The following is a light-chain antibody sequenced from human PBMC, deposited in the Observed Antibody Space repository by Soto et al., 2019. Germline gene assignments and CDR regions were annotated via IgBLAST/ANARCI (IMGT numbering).Light chain of an antibody. J-gene: IGKJ4*01. V-gene: IGKV1-9*01. Sequence: DIQLTQSPSFLSASVGDRVTITCRASQGISSYLAWYQQKPGKAPKLLIYAASTLQSGVPSRFSGSGSGTEFTLTISSLQPEDLANYYCQQLNSYRALTFGGVTKVEIK. CDR2: AAS. CDR3: QQLNSYRALT. CDR1: QGISSY.